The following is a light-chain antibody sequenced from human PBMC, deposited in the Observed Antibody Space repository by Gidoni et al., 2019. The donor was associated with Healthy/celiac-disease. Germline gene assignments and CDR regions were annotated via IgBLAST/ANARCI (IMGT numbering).Light chain of an antibody. J-gene: IGKJ2*01. Sequence: EIVLTQSPATLSLSPGERATLSCRASQSVSSYLAWYQQKPGLIYDASNRATGIPARFSGSGSGTDFTLTISSLEPEDFAVYYCQQRSNFGQGTKLEIK. CDR1: QSVSSY. CDR3: QQRSN. CDR2: DAS. V-gene: IGKV3-11*01.